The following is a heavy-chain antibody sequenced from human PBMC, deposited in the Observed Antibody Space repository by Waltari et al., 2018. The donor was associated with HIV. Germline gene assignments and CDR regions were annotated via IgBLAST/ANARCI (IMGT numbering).Heavy chain of an antibody. CDR1: GFTFSSYW. CDR3: ARDVAGRGGY. V-gene: IGHV3-74*01. D-gene: IGHD3-3*01. J-gene: IGHJ4*02. CDR2: IDTDGSTT. Sequence: EVQLVESGGDLVQPGGSLRLSCAASGFTFSSYWMHWVRQAPGKGLVWVSRIDTDGSTTTYADSVKGRFTISRDNAKNILYLQMNSLRVEDTAVYYCARDVAGRGGYWGQGTLVSVSS.